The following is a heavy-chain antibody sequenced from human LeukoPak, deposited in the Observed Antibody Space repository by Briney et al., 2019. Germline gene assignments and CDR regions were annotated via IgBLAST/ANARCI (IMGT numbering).Heavy chain of an antibody. J-gene: IGHJ3*02. CDR2: INTNTGDP. D-gene: IGHD4-17*01. V-gene: IGHV7-4-1*02. CDR3: ARGRDYEMIDAFDI. Sequence: ASVKVSCKASGYTFTSYAMNWVRQAPGQGLEWMGWINTNTGDPTYAQGFTGRFVFSLDTSVSTAYLQISSLKAEDTAVYYCARGRDYEMIDAFDIWGQGTMVTVSS. CDR1: GYTFTSYA.